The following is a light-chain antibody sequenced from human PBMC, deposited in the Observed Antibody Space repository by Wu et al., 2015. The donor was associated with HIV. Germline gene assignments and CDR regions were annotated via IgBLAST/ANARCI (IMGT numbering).Light chain of an antibody. V-gene: IGKV1-13*02. CDR1: QDIFTY. CDR3: QQLNSFPLT. CDR2: DAS. J-gene: IGKJ5*01. Sequence: IQLTQSPSSLSASIGDRVNITCRASQDIFTYLAWYQQTPGKAPRVLTYDASTLQSGVSSRFSGSGSGADFTLTISGLQREDFAVYFCQQLNSFPLTFGQGSRLEI.